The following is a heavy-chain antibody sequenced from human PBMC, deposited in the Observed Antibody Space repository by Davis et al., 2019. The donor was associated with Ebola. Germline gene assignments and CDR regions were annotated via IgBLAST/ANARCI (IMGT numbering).Heavy chain of an antibody. V-gene: IGHV3-21*01. CDR3: ARVVPADIFLQSYYYMDV. CDR2: ISSSSSFI. Sequence: PGGSLRLSCPASGFTFSSYSMNWVRQAPGKGLEWVSSISSSSSFIYYADSVKGRFTISRDNAKNSLYLQMNSLRAEDTAVYYCARVVPADIFLQSYYYMDVWGKGTTVTVSS. J-gene: IGHJ6*03. D-gene: IGHD2-2*01. CDR1: GFTFSSYS.